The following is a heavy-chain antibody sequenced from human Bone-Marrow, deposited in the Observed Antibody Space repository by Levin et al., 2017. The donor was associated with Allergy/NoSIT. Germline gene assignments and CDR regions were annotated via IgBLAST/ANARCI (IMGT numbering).Heavy chain of an antibody. CDR3: ARHTRVGCSSPSCYTDY. D-gene: IGHD2-2*02. CDR2: IYYSGST. J-gene: IGHJ4*02. V-gene: IGHV4-39*01. Sequence: SETLSLTCAVSGGSISSSSYYWGWIRQPPGKGLEWIGTIYYSGSTYYNPSLKSRVTISVDTSKNQFSLNLSSVTAADTALYYCARHTRVGCSSPSCYTDYWGQGTLVTVSP. CDR1: GGSISSSSYY.